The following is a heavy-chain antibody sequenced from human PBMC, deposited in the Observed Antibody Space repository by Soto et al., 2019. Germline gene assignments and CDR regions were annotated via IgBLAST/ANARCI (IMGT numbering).Heavy chain of an antibody. J-gene: IGHJ3*02. V-gene: IGHV3-23*01. CDR3: AKSIVVVPAAMDVGYDAFDI. Sequence: GGSLRLSCAASGFTFSSYAMSWVRQAPGKGLEWVSAISGSGGSTYYADSVKGRFTISRDTSKNTLYLQMNSLRAEDTAVYYCAKSIVVVPAAMDVGYDAFDIWGQGTMVTVSS. CDR2: ISGSGGST. CDR1: GFTFSSYA. D-gene: IGHD2-2*01.